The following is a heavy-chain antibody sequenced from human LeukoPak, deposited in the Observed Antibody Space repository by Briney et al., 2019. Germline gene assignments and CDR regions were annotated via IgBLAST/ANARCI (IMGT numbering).Heavy chain of an antibody. V-gene: IGHV1-8*02. CDR2: MNPNSGNT. Sequence: ASVKVSCKASGGTFSSYAISWVRQATGQGLEWMGWMNPNSGNTGYAQKFQGRVPMTRNTSISTAYMELSSLRSEDTAVYYCARPIRIGGSGSYPLNYWGQGTLVTVSS. J-gene: IGHJ4*02. D-gene: IGHD3-10*01. CDR1: GGTFSSYA. CDR3: ARPIRIGGSGSYPLNY.